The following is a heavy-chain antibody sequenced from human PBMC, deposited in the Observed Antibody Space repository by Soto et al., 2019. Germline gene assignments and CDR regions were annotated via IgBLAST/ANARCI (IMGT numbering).Heavy chain of an antibody. J-gene: IGHJ4*02. CDR3: ARLTDY. CDR2: IDSDGSST. V-gene: IGHV3-74*03. Sequence: PGGSLRLSCAASGFTFSTSWMHWVRQTPGKGLVWVSHIDSDGSSTTYADSVKGRFTISRDNAKNTLYLQMNSLTAEDTAVYYCARLTDYWGQGTLVTSPQ. CDR1: GFTFSTSW.